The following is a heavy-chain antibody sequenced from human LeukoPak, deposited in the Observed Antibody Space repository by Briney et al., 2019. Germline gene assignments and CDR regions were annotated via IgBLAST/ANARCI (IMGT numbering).Heavy chain of an antibody. CDR3: ARSRDGYNFGWYFDL. Sequence: PGGSLRLSCAASGFTFSDYYMSWIRQAPGKGLEWVSYISSSSSTIYYADSVKGRFTISRDNAKNSLYLQMNSLRAEDTAVYYCARSRDGYNFGWYFDLWGRGTLVTVSS. V-gene: IGHV3-11*04. CDR2: ISSSSSTI. J-gene: IGHJ2*01. D-gene: IGHD5-24*01. CDR1: GFTFSDYY.